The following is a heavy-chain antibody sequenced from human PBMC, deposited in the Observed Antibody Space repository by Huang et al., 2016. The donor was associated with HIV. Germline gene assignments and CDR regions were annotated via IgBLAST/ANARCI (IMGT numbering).Heavy chain of an antibody. D-gene: IGHD3-9*01. V-gene: IGHV3-48*01. CDR3: ARGKYDVLTGWDDTYYFDH. Sequence: EVQLVESGGRLVWPGGSLRLACAASGFHFSAFSMNWIRQAPGNGLEWISNIRIDNGLTYYAESVKGRFTISRDTAKNALYLQMNSLRADDTALYFCARGKYDVLTGWDDTYYFDHWGQGTLVTVSS. CDR1: GFHFSAFS. CDR2: IRIDNGLT. J-gene: IGHJ4*02.